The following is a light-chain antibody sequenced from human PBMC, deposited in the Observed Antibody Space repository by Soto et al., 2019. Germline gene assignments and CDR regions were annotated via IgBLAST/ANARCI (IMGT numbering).Light chain of an antibody. CDR2: ASS. CDR1: QSISNY. CDR3: QQSYSTPLVT. V-gene: IGKV1-39*01. Sequence: DIPMTQSPSSLSASVGDRVTITCRASQSISNYLNWYQQKPGKAPKLLIYASSSLQSGVPSRFSGSGSGTDFTLTISSLQPEDFATYYCQQSYSTPLVTFGPGTKVDIK. J-gene: IGKJ3*01.